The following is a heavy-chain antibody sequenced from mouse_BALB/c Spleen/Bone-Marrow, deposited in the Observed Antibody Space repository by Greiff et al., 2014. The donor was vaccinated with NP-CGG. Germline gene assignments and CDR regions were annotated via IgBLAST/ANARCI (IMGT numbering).Heavy chain of an antibody. J-gene: IGHJ2*01. Sequence: LEESGPELEKPGASVKISCKASGYSFTGYNMNWVKQSNGKSLEWIGNIDPDYGGTNYNEKFKGKATLTVDKSSSTAYMQLKSLTSDDSAVYYCARRGGGGYWGQGTTLTVSS. D-gene: IGHD1-1*02. CDR3: ARRGGGGY. V-gene: IGHV1S135*01. CDR2: IDPDYGGT. CDR1: GYSFTGYN.